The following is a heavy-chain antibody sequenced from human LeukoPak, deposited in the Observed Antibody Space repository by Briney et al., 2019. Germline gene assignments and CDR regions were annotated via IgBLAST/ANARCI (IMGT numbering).Heavy chain of an antibody. CDR1: GGSISSGSYY. Sequence: PSETLSLTCTVSGGSISSGSYYWSWIRQPAGKGLEWIGRIYTSGSTNYNPSLKSRVTISVDTSKNQFSLKLSSVTAADTAVYYCARGGSYCSSTSCYSFLRFRQGYFDYWGQGTLVTVSS. CDR2: IYTSGST. J-gene: IGHJ4*02. CDR3: ARGGSYCSSTSCYSFLRFRQGYFDY. V-gene: IGHV4-61*02. D-gene: IGHD2-2*01.